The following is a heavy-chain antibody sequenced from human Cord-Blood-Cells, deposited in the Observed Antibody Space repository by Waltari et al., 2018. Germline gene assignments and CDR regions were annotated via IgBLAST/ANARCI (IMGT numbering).Heavy chain of an antibody. J-gene: IGHJ5*02. Sequence: QVQLQESGPGLVKPSETLSLTCTVAGGSVSHGSYYWSWIRHPPGKGLEWIGYTYYSGSTNYNPSLKSRVTISVDTSKNQFSLKLSSVTAADTAVYYCARAQADCSSTSCYWFDPWGQGTLVTVSS. CDR3: ARAQADCSSTSCYWFDP. V-gene: IGHV4-61*01. D-gene: IGHD2-2*01. CDR2: TYYSGST. CDR1: GGSVSHGSYY.